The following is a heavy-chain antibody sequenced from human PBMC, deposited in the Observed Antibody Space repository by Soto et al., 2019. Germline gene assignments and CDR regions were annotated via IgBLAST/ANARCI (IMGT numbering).Heavy chain of an antibody. J-gene: IGHJ1*01. CDR1: GGSIGSYY. V-gene: IGHV4-59*01. Sequence: SVTLTLTCTVSGGSIGSYYWSWIRQPQGKGLEWLGYIYYSGSTNYNPSLKSRVTISVDTSKNQFSLKLSSVTAADTAVYYCSADIYCGGDCYDFQHWGRGTLVTVSS. CDR3: SADIYCGGDCYDFQH. CDR2: IYYSGST. D-gene: IGHD2-21*02.